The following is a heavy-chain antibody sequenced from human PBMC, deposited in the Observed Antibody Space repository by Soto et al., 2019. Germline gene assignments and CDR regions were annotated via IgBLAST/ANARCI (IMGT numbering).Heavy chain of an antibody. Sequence: GGSLRLSCVASGFTFSNYALSWVRQAPGKGLEWVSTISGSGSSTYYADSVKGRFTISRDNAKNSLYLQMNSLRAEDTAVYYCARDRSSDPPQYSSSPSDYWGQGTLVTVSS. D-gene: IGHD6-13*01. CDR3: ARDRSSDPPQYSSSPSDY. V-gene: IGHV3-23*01. CDR2: ISGSGSST. CDR1: GFTFSNYA. J-gene: IGHJ4*02.